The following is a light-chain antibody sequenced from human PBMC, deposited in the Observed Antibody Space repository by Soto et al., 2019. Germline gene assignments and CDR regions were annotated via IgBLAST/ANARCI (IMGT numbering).Light chain of an antibody. CDR2: DTS. J-gene: IGLJ3*02. V-gene: IGLV7-46*01. CDR1: TGAVTSGHY. Sequence: QAVVTQEPSLTVSPGGTVTLPCGSSTGAVTSGHYPYWFQQKPGQAPRTLIYDTSNKHSWTPARFSGSLLGGKAALTLSGAQPEDEAEYYCLLSYSDTRRVFGGGTKVTVL. CDR3: LLSYSDTRRV.